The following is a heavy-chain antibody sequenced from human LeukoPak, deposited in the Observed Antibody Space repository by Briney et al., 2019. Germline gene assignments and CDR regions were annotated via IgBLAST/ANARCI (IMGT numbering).Heavy chain of an antibody. D-gene: IGHD5-12*01. CDR3: ARAGGDIVVPHGLLDY. Sequence: GASVKVSCKASGYSFSSYGISWVRQAPGQGLEWMGWISGHNGNTKSAQKFQGRVTMTADTSTTIAYMVLRSLRSDDTAVFYCARAGGDIVVPHGLLDYWGQGTLATVSS. CDR2: ISGHNGNT. V-gene: IGHV1-18*01. J-gene: IGHJ4*02. CDR1: GYSFSSYG.